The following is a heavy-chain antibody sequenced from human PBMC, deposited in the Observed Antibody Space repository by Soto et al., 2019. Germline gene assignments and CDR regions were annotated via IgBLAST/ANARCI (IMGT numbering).Heavy chain of an antibody. CDR1: GFTFSSYG. J-gene: IGHJ4*02. D-gene: IGHD2-8*01. CDR2: IWYDGSNK. CDR3: ARDFMYAFDY. Sequence: GGSLRLSCAASGFTFSSYGMHWVRQAPGKGLEWVVVIWYDGSNKYYADSVKGRFTISRDNSKNTLYLQMNSLRAEDTAVYYCARDFMYAFDYWGQGTLVTVSS. V-gene: IGHV3-33*01.